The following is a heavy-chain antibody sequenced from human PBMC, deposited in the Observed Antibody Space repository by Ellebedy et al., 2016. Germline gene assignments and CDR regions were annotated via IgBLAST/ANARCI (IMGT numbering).Heavy chain of an antibody. CDR2: LSGSGPKT. D-gene: IGHD2-21*01. J-gene: IGHJ2*01. CDR3: AKHETDGDYYFDL. Sequence: GGSLRLXXAASGFTFTTYAMSWVRQAPGEGLEWVSTLSGSGPKTYYADSVQGRFTISRDNSKSTLYLQTNSLRAEDTAVYYCAKHETDGDYYFDLWGRGTLVTVSS. V-gene: IGHV3-23*01. CDR1: GFTFTTYA.